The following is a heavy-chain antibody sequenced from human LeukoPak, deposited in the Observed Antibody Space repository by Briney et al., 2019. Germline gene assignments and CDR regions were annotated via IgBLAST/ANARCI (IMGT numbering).Heavy chain of an antibody. CDR3: ARGGRDSASYSILVLDY. Sequence: SETLSLTCAVYGGSFSGYYWSWIRQPPGKGLEWMGEINHSGSTNYNPSLKSRVTISVDTSKNQFSLKLRSVTAADTAVYYCARGGRDSASYSILVLDYWGQGTLVTVSS. J-gene: IGHJ4*02. CDR1: GGSFSGYY. D-gene: IGHD1-26*01. CDR2: INHSGST. V-gene: IGHV4-34*01.